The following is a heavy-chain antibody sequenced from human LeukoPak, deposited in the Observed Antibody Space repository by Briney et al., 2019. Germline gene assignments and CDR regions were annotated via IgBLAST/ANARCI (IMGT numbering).Heavy chain of an antibody. CDR1: GFTFSSYG. Sequence: QPGRSLRLSCAASGFTFSSYGMHWVRQAPGKGLEWVAVIWYDGSNKYYADSVKGRFTISRDNSKNTLYLQMNSLRAEDTAVYYCARSSPYGDYGANWFDPWGQGTLVTVSS. D-gene: IGHD4-17*01. CDR2: IWYDGSNK. CDR3: ARSSPYGDYGANWFDP. J-gene: IGHJ5*02. V-gene: IGHV3-33*01.